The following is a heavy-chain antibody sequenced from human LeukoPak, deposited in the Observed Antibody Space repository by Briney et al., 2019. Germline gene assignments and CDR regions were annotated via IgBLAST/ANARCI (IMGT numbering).Heavy chain of an antibody. V-gene: IGHV4-34*01. Sequence: SETLSLTCAVYGGSFSGYYWSWIRQPPGKGLEWIGEINHSGSTNYNPSLKSRVTTSVDTSKNQFSLKLSSVTAADTAVYYCARGWYSSGLDYWGQGTLVTVSS. CDR3: ARGWYSSGLDY. CDR2: INHSGST. D-gene: IGHD6-19*01. CDR1: GGSFSGYY. J-gene: IGHJ4*02.